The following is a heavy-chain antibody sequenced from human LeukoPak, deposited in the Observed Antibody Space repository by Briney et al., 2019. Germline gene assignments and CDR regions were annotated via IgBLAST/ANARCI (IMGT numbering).Heavy chain of an antibody. V-gene: IGHV3-30*18. D-gene: IGHD6-19*01. Sequence: GGSLRLSCAASGFTFSSYGMHWVRQAPGKGLEWVAVISYGGSNKYYADSVKGRFTISRDNSKNTLYLQMNSLRAEDTAVYYCAKDRSYSSGWYLDYWGQGTLVTVSS. CDR1: GFTFSSYG. J-gene: IGHJ4*02. CDR2: ISYGGSNK. CDR3: AKDRSYSSGWYLDY.